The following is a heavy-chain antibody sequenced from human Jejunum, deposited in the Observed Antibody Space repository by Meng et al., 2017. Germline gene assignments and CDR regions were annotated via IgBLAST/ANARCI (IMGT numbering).Heavy chain of an antibody. CDR3: ARERWEYYESSGFDS. CDR2: IHYIGSA. Sequence: QGQLQESGPGLVKPSQTLSLTCPVSGGSISGGDYYWSWIRQPPGKGLEWIGYIHYIGSAFFHPSFKSRAAISVDTSNNQFSLKLNSVTAGDTAVYYCARERWEYYESSGFDSWGQGTLVTVSS. V-gene: IGHV4-30-4*01. J-gene: IGHJ4*02. CDR1: GGSISGGDYY. D-gene: IGHD3-22*01.